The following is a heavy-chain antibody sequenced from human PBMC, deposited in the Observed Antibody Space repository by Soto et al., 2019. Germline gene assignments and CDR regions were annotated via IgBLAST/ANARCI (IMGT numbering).Heavy chain of an antibody. CDR3: AKIGWAPVVADWEFDH. J-gene: IGHJ4*02. D-gene: IGHD2-15*01. Sequence: PVGSLRLSCATSGFTFSNYAMSWVRQAPGKGLDWVSASRGNGETFYADSVRGRFTISRDNSKNTLYLQMNSLRAEDTAVYYCAKIGWAPVVADWEFDHWGQGTLVTVSS. CDR2: SRGNGET. V-gene: IGHV3-23*01. CDR1: GFTFSNYA.